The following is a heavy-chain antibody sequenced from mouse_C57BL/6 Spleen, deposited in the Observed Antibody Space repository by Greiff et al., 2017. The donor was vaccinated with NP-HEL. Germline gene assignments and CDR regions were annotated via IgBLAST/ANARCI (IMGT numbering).Heavy chain of an antibody. V-gene: IGHV1-69*01. CDR1: GYTFTSSW. CDR2: IDPSDSYT. D-gene: IGHD1-1*01. Sequence: QVQLQQPGAELVMPGASVKLSCKASGYTFTSSWMHWVKQRPGQGLAWIGEIDPSDSYTSYNQKFKGKSTLTVDKSSSTAYMQLSSLTSEDSAVYYCARYYYGSSNWYFNVWGTGTTVTVSS. CDR3: ARYYYGSSNWYFNV. J-gene: IGHJ1*03.